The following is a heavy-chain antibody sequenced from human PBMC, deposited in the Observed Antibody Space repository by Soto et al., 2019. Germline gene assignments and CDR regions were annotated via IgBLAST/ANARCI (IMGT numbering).Heavy chain of an antibody. CDR1: GGSFSGYY. CDR3: AAPPYGDYLLAN. J-gene: IGHJ4*02. CDR2: INHSGST. D-gene: IGHD4-17*01. Sequence: PSETLSLTCAVYGGSFSGYYWSWIRQPPGKGLEWIGEINHSGSTNYNPSLKSRVTISVDTSKNQFSLKLSSVTAADTAVYYCAAPPYGDYLLANSGQGTLVTVSS. V-gene: IGHV4-34*01.